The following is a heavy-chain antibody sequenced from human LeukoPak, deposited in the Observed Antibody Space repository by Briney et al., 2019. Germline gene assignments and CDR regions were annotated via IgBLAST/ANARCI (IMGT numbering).Heavy chain of an antibody. CDR2: IWYDGSNK. D-gene: IGHD1-14*01. CDR3: AATGPGDAFDI. CDR1: GFTFSSYG. J-gene: IGHJ3*02. Sequence: GGSLRLSCAASGFTFSSYGMHWVRQAPGKGLEWVAVIWYDGSNKYYADSVKGRFTISRDNSKNTLYLQMNSMRAEDTAVYYCAATGPGDAFDIWGQGTMVTVSS. V-gene: IGHV3-33*01.